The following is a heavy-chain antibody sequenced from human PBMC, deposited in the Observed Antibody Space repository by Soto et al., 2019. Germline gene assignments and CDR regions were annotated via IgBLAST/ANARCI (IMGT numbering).Heavy chain of an antibody. CDR3: ARGAAAPRGMDV. J-gene: IGHJ6*02. CDR2: IIPIFGTA. D-gene: IGHD6-13*01. V-gene: IGHV1-69*06. CDR1: GGTFSSYA. Sequence: SVKVSCKASGGTFSSYAISWVRQAPGQGLEWMGGIIPIFGTANYAQKFQGRVTITADKSPSTAYMELSSLRSEDTAVYYCARGAAAPRGMDVWGQGTTVTVSS.